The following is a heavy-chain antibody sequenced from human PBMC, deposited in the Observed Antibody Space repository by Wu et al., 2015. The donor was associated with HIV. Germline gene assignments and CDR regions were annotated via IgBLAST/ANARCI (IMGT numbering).Heavy chain of an antibody. Sequence: QVQLQQWGAGLLKPSETLSLTCAVYGGSFSGYYWSWIRQPPGKGLEWIGEINHSGSTNYNPSLKSRVTISVGTSKNQFSLKLSSVTAADTAVYYCARGRWFDPWGQGTLVTVSS. CDR1: GGSFSGYY. V-gene: IGHV4-34*01. J-gene: IGHJ5*02. CDR2: INHSGST. CDR3: ARGRWFDP.